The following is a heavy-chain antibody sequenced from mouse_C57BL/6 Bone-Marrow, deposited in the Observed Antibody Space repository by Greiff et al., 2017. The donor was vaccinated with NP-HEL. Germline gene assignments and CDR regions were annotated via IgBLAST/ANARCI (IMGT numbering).Heavy chain of an antibody. CDR2: IYPGNSDT. D-gene: IGHD1-1*01. Sequence: EVQLQQSGTVLARPGASVKMSCKTSGYTFTSYWMHWVKQRPGQGLEWIGAIYPGNSDTSYNQKFKGKAKLTAVTSASTAYMELSSLTNEDSAVYYCTRGVHYGSRWGYAMDYWGQGTSVTVSS. J-gene: IGHJ4*01. V-gene: IGHV1-5*01. CDR3: TRGVHYGSRWGYAMDY. CDR1: GYTFTSYW.